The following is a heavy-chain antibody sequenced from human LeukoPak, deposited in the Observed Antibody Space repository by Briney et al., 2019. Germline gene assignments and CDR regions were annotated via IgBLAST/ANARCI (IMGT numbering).Heavy chain of an antibody. J-gene: IGHJ5*02. D-gene: IGHD6-19*01. CDR3: ARHSSGWYGGRFDP. V-gene: IGHV4-59*08. CDR1: GGSISRYY. CDR2: IYYSGST. Sequence: SDTLSLTCTVSGGSISRYYWSWIRQPPGKGLEWIGYIYYSGSTNYNPSLKSRVTISVDTSKNQFSLKLSSVTAADTAVYYCARHSSGWYGGRFDPWGQGTLVTVSS.